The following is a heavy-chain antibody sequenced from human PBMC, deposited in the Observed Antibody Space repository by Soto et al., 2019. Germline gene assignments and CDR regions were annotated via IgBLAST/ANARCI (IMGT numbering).Heavy chain of an antibody. Sequence: QVQLVQSGAEVKKPGSSVKVSCKASGGTFSSYAISWVRQAPGQGLEWMGGIIPIFGTANYAQKLQGRVTITADESTSTAYMELSSVRSEDRAVYYCARLWARIVATIGEYYFDYWGQGTLVTASS. CDR2: IIPIFGTA. CDR3: ARLWARIVATIGEYYFDY. D-gene: IGHD5-12*01. V-gene: IGHV1-69*01. J-gene: IGHJ4*02. CDR1: GGTFSSYA.